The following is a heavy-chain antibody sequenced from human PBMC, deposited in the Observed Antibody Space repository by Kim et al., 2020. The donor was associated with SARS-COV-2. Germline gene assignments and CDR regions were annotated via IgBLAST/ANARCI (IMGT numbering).Heavy chain of an antibody. D-gene: IGHD5-18*01. CDR3: ARDDSYGYVDY. Sequence: ANYAQKFQGRVTITADKSTSTAYMELSSLRSEDTAVYYCARDDSYGYVDYWGQGTLVTVSS. CDR2: A. V-gene: IGHV1-69*04. J-gene: IGHJ4*02.